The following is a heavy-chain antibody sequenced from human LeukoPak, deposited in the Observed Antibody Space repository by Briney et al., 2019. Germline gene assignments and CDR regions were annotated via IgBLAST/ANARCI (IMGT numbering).Heavy chain of an antibody. V-gene: IGHV3-23*01. CDR3: AKASWVSTADAVL. CDR2: LRGNGDA. Sequence: GGSLTLSCVASGFTFSSYAISWVRETPARGLEWVSSLRGNGDAFYADSVKGRFTLSRDESRNTVYLQLNKLRVEDTAIYYCAKASWVSTADAVLWGQGTVVTVSS. D-gene: IGHD3-16*01. CDR1: GFTFSSYA. J-gene: IGHJ4*02.